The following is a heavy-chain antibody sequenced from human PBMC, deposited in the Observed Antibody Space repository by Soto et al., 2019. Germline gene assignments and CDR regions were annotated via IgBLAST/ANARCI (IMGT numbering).Heavy chain of an antibody. CDR1: GYTFTSYA. D-gene: IGHD2-15*01. CDR2: INAGNGNT. Sequence: ASVKVSCKASGYTFTSYAMHWARQAPGQRLEWMGWINAGNGNTKYSQKFQGRVTITRDTSASTAYMELSSLRSEDTAVYYCAREDMDYGMDVWGQGTTVTVSS. CDR3: AREDMDYGMDV. J-gene: IGHJ6*02. V-gene: IGHV1-3*01.